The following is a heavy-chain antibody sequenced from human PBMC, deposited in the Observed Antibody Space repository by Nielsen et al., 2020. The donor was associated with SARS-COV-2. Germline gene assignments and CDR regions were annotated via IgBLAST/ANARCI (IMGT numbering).Heavy chain of an antibody. CDR3: AGDGGGGYDIREGLDY. J-gene: IGHJ4*02. CDR1: GLTFSTYS. Sequence: GGSLRLSCAASGLTFSTYSIMWVRQAPGKGLEWVSHISASGSYKYYADSVKGRFTISRDNAKNSVYLQMNSLRAEDTAVYYCAGDGGGGYDIREGLDYWGQGTQVTVSS. CDR2: ISASGSYK. V-gene: IGHV3-21*01. D-gene: IGHD3-22*01.